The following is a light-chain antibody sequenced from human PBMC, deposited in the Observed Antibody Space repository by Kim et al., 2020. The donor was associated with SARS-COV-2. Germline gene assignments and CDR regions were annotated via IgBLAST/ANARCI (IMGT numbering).Light chain of an antibody. CDR2: EVN. V-gene: IGLV2-14*01. Sequence: GQSITISCAGTSSDVGGYNFVSWYQQHPRKVPKLMIYEVNIRPSGVSNRFSGSKSGNTASLTISGLQAEDEADYYCNSYTTSSTHVFGTGTKVTVL. CDR1: SSDVGGYNF. J-gene: IGLJ1*01. CDR3: NSYTTSSTHV.